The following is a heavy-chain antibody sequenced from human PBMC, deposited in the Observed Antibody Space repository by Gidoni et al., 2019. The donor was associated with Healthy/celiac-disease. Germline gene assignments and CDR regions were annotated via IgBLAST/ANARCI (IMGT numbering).Heavy chain of an antibody. V-gene: IGHV3-21*01. Sequence: EVQLVESGGGLVKPGGSLRLSWAASGFPFSSYSMNWVRQAPGKGLEWVSSISSSSSYIYYADSVKGRFTISRDNAKNSLYLQMNSLRAEDTAVYYCARVPTVTTREEGYYYYGMDVWGQGTTVTVSS. CDR1: GFPFSSYS. D-gene: IGHD4-17*01. J-gene: IGHJ6*02. CDR3: ARVPTVTTREEGYYYYGMDV. CDR2: ISSSSSYI.